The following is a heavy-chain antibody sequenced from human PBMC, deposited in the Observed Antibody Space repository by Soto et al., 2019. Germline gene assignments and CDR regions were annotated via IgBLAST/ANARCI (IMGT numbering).Heavy chain of an antibody. CDR2: IYYSGST. CDR3: ARAVYVGVVPAAKSSYFQH. V-gene: IGHV4-39*01. J-gene: IGHJ1*01. Sequence: SETLSLTCTVSGGSISSSSYYWGWIRQPPGKGLEWIGSIYYSGSTYYNPSLKSRVTISVDTSKNQFSLKLSSVTAADTAVYYCARAVYVGVVPAAKSSYFQHWGQGTLVTVSS. D-gene: IGHD2-2*01. CDR1: GGSISSSSYY.